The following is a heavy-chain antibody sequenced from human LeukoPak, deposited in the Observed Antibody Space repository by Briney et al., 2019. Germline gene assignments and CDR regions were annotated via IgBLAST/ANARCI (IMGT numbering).Heavy chain of an antibody. D-gene: IGHD3-22*01. CDR2: IRSKAYGGTT. CDR3: TRSYDSTHFWY. CDR1: GFTFGDYA. Sequence: GGSLRLSCTASGFTFGDYAMSWVRQAPGKGLEGVGFIRSKAYGGTTEYAASVKGRFTISRDDSKSIAYLQMNSLKTEDTAVYYCTRSYDSTHFWYWGQGTLVTVSS. J-gene: IGHJ4*02. V-gene: IGHV3-49*04.